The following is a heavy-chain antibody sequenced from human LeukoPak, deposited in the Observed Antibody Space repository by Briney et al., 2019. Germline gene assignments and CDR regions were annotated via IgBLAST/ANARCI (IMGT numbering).Heavy chain of an antibody. CDR2: IKSKTDGGTT. CDR1: GFTFSNAW. D-gene: IGHD3/OR15-3a*01. J-gene: IGHJ4*02. Sequence: GGSLRLSCAASGFTFSNAWMSWVRQAPGKGLEWVGRIKSKTDGGTTDYAAPVKGRFTISRDDSKNTLYLQTNSLKTEDTAVYFCTTTVKSYYDFARGGYYFDYWGQGTLVTVSS. V-gene: IGHV3-15*01. CDR3: TTTVKSYYDFARGGYYFDY.